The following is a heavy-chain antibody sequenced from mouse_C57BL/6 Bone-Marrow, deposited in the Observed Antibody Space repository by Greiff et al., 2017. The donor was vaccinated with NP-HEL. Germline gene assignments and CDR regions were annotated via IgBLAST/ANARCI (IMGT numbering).Heavy chain of an antibody. J-gene: IGHJ4*01. CDR3: AREGGLRRRTYAMDY. CDR1: GFTFSDYY. V-gene: IGHV5-16*01. CDR2: INYDGSST. D-gene: IGHD2-4*01. Sequence: EVKLVESEGGLVQPGSSMKLSCTTSGFTFSDYYMAWVRQVPEKGLDWVANINYDGSSTYYLDSLKSRFIISRDNAKNIIYLQMSRLKSEDTATYYCAREGGLRRRTYAMDYWGQGTSVTVSS.